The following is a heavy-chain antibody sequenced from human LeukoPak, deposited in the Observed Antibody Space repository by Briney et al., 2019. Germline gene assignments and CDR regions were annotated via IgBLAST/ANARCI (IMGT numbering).Heavy chain of an antibody. Sequence: GGSLRLSCAASGFTFSSYGMHWVRQAPGKGLEWVAVIWYDGSNKYYADSVRGRFTISRDNSKNTLYLQMNSLRAEDTAVYYCARGSKDDSSGYYYFWYYYYYMDVWGKGTTVTVSS. V-gene: IGHV3-33*01. D-gene: IGHD3-22*01. CDR2: IWYDGSNK. CDR1: GFTFSSYG. J-gene: IGHJ6*03. CDR3: ARGSKDDSSGYYYFWYYYYYMDV.